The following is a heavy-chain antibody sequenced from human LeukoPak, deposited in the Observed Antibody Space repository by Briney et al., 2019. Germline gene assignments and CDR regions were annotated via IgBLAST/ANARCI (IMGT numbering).Heavy chain of an antibody. D-gene: IGHD5-18*01. CDR3: ARGVTAHYYYYYMDV. CDR1: GGTFSSYA. Sequence: SVKVSCKASGGTFSSYAISWVRQAPGQGLEWMGGIIPIFGTANYAQKFQGRVTITTDESTSTAYMELSSLRSEDTAVYYCARGVTAHYYYYYMDVWGKGTTVTVSS. V-gene: IGHV1-69*05. J-gene: IGHJ6*03. CDR2: IIPIFGTA.